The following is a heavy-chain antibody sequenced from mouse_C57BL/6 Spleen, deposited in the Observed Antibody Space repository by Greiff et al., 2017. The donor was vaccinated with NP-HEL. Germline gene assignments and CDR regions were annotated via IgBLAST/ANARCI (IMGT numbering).Heavy chain of an antibody. J-gene: IGHJ1*03. V-gene: IGHV5-6*01. CDR2: ISSGGSYT. CDR1: GFTFSSYG. CDR3: ARQDYYGSSYRYFDV. D-gene: IGHD1-1*01. Sequence: EVHLVESGGDLVKPGGSLKLSCAASGFTFSSYGMSWVRQTLDKRLEWVATISSGGSYTYYPDSVKGRFTISRDNAKNTLYLQMSSLKSEDTAMYYCARQDYYGSSYRYFDVWGTGTTVTVSS.